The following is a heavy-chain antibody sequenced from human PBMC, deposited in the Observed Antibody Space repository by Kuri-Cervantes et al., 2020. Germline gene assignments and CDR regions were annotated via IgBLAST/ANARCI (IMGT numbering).Heavy chain of an antibody. CDR3: ARDLQQLIHYYYGMDV. Sequence: SVKVSCKASGYTFTSYGISWVRQAPGQGLEWMGRIIPILGIANYAQKFQGRVTITADKSTSTAYMELSSLRSEDTAVYSCARDLQQLIHYYYGMDVWGQGTTVTVSS. CDR1: GYTFTSYG. V-gene: IGHV1-69*04. CDR2: IIPILGIA. J-gene: IGHJ6*01. D-gene: IGHD6-13*01.